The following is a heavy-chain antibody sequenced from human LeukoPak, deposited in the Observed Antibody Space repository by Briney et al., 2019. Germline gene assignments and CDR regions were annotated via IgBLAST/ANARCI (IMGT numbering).Heavy chain of an antibody. V-gene: IGHV3-21*01. CDR2: ISSSSSYI. CDR1: GFTFSSYS. D-gene: IGHD5-18*01. J-gene: IGHJ4*02. CDR3: ARVGYNYGFDY. Sequence: GGSLRLSCAASGFTFSSYSMNWVREAPGKGREWVSSISSSSSYIYYADSVKGRFTISRDNPKNSLYLQMNSLRAEDTAVYYCARVGYNYGFDYWGQGTLVTVSS.